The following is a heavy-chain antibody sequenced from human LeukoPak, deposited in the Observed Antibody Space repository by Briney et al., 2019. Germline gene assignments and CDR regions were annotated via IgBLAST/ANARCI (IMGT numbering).Heavy chain of an antibody. CDR3: ARLYYYGSGSYYNFDY. Sequence: ASVKVSCKASGYTFTSYGFTWVRHAPGQGLELMGWISAYNGNTNYAQNLQGRVTMTTDTSTSTAYMELRSLRSDDTAVYYCARLYYYGSGSYYNFDYWGQGTLVTVSS. D-gene: IGHD3-10*01. CDR1: GYTFTSYG. V-gene: IGHV1-18*01. CDR2: ISAYNGNT. J-gene: IGHJ4*02.